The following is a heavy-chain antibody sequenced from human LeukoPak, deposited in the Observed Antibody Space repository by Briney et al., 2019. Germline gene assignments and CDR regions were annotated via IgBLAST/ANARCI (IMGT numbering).Heavy chain of an antibody. V-gene: IGHV4-59*11. CDR3: ARGVDTAMVTSSWFDP. CDR1: GGSIGSHY. CDR2: IYYSGST. Sequence: SETLSLTCTVSGGSIGSHYWSWIRQPPGKGLEWIGYIYYSGSTNYNPSLKSRVTISVDTSKNQFSLKLSSVTAADTAVYYCARGVDTAMVTSSWFDPWGQGTLVTVSS. J-gene: IGHJ5*02. D-gene: IGHD5-18*01.